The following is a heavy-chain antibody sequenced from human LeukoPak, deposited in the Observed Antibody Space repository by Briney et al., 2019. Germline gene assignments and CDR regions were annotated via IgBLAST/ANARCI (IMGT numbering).Heavy chain of an antibody. CDR1: GGSISSSSYY. V-gene: IGHV4-39*07. CDR2: IYYSGST. D-gene: IGHD2-2*01. J-gene: IGHJ4*02. CDR3: ASRPLVPAAMGYFDY. Sequence: SETLSLTCTVSGGSISSSSYYWGWIRQPPGKGLEWIGSIYYSGSTYYNPSLKSRVTISVDTSKNQFSLKLSSVTAADTAVYYCASRPLVPAAMGYFDYWGREPWSPSPQ.